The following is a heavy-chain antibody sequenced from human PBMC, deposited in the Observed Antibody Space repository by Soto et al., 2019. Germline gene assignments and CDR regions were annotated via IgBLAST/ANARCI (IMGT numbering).Heavy chain of an antibody. Sequence: ASVKVSCKASGYTFTSHYMHWVRQPPGQGLVWMGIINPSAGSTSYAQKFPGRVTMTRDTSTSTDYMELSSLRSEDTAVYYCAASSGDYCSGGICYPDSFVNYYFDYWGQVTLVTVSS. V-gene: IGHV1-46*01. D-gene: IGHD2-15*01. CDR3: AASSGDYCSGGICYPDSFVNYYFDY. CDR2: INPSAGST. CDR1: GYTFTSHY. J-gene: IGHJ4*02.